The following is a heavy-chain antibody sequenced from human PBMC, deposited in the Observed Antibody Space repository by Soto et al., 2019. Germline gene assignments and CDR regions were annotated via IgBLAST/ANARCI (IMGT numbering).Heavy chain of an antibody. D-gene: IGHD3-22*01. CDR2: ISAYNGNT. V-gene: IGHV1-18*01. CDR3: ARDDYYDSSGYYQIHYYYYYYGMDV. J-gene: IGHJ6*02. Sequence: GASVKVSCKASGYTLTSYGISWVRQAPGQGLEWMGWISAYNGNTNYAQKLQGRVTMTTDTSTSTAYMELRSLRSDDTAVYYCARDDYYDSSGYYQIHYYYYYYGMDVWGQGTTVTVSS. CDR1: GYTLTSYG.